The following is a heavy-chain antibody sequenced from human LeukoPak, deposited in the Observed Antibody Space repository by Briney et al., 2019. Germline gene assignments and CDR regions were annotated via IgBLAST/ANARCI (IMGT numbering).Heavy chain of an antibody. CDR2: IYYSGST. J-gene: IGHJ4*02. CDR1: GGSISSTNW. CDR3: ARDYYGSSGYPGFDY. D-gene: IGHD3-22*01. V-gene: IGHV4-4*02. Sequence: SGTLSLTCTVSGGSISSTNWWNWVRQPPGKGLEWIGYIYYSGSTYYNPSLKSRVTISVDTSKNQFSLKLSSVTAADTAVYYCARDYYGSSGYPGFDYWGQGTLVTVSS.